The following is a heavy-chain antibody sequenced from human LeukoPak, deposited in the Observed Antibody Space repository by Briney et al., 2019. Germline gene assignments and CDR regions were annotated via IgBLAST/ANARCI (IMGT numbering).Heavy chain of an antibody. Sequence: ASVKVSCKASGYTFNNYEITWVRQAPGQGLEWMGWISIYNGKTEYAQKFQGRVTITTETSTSTAYMELRSLRCDDTAVYYCARDDYGGNSGLFDYWGHGTLVTVSS. CDR3: ARDDYGGNSGLFDY. D-gene: IGHD4-23*01. J-gene: IGHJ4*01. CDR1: GYTFNNYE. CDR2: ISIYNGKT. V-gene: IGHV1-18*01.